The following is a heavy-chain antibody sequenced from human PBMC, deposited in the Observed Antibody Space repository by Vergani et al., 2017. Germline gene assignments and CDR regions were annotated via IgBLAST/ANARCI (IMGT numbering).Heavy chain of an antibody. D-gene: IGHD1-1*01. Sequence: QVQLVQSGAEVKKPGASAKVSCKASGGTFSSYAISWVRQAPGQGLEWMGGIIPIFGTANYAQKFQGRVTITADESTSTAYMELSSLRSEDTAVYYCARDRELERLDYYYYYYMDVWGKGTTVTVSS. CDR2: IIPIFGTA. CDR1: GGTFSSYA. V-gene: IGHV1-69*01. CDR3: ARDRELERLDYYYYYYMDV. J-gene: IGHJ6*03.